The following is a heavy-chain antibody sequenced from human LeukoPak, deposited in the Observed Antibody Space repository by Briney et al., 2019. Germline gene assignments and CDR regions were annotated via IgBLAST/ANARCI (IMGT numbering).Heavy chain of an antibody. CDR1: GFTFSSYA. CDR2: ISGSGGST. D-gene: IGHD3-10*01. CDR3: AKAGTEDVLLWFGELLLPHFDY. Sequence: PGGSLRLSCASSGFTFSSYAMSWVRQAPGKGLEWVSAISGSGGSTYYADSVKGRFTISRGNSKNTLYLQMNSLRAEDTAVYYCAKAGTEDVLLWFGELLLPHFDYWGQGTLVTVSS. V-gene: IGHV3-23*01. J-gene: IGHJ4*02.